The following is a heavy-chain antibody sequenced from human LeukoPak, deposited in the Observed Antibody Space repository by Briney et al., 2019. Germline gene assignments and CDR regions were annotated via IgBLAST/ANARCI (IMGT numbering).Heavy chain of an antibody. V-gene: IGHV3-7*01. CDR1: GFTVSNYW. D-gene: IGHD6-19*01. Sequence: GGSLRLSCAASGFTVSNYWMSWVRQAPGKGLEWVANIKQDGSEKYYVDSVKGRFTISRDNAKISLCLQMNSLRAEDTAVYYCARVQGSSGPGIFDYWGQGTLVTVSS. J-gene: IGHJ4*02. CDR2: IKQDGSEK. CDR3: ARVQGSSGPGIFDY.